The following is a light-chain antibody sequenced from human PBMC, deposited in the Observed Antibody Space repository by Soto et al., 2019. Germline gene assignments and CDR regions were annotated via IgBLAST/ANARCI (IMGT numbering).Light chain of an antibody. V-gene: IGLV7-46*01. J-gene: IGLJ2*01. CDR1: TGAVTSGHY. CDR3: LLSYSGARLV. Sequence: QTVVTQEPSLTVSPGGTVTLTCGSSTGAVTSGHYPYWFQQKPGQAPRTLIYDTSNKHSWTPARFSGSLFGGKAALTLSGAQPEDEAEYYCLLSYSGARLVFGGGTKLPVL. CDR2: DTS.